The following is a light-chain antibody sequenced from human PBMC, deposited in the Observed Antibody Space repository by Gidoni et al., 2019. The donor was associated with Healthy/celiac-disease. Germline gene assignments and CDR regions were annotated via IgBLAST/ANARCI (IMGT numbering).Light chain of an antibody. CDR2: EDN. CDR3: QSYDSSTVV. CDR1: SGSIASNY. Sequence: NFMLTQPHSVSESPGKTVTIPCTGSSGSIASNYVQWYQQRPGSAPTTVIYEDNQRPSGVPDRFSGSIDSSSNSASLTISGLKTEDEADYYCQSYDSSTVVFGGGTKLTVL. V-gene: IGLV6-57*02. J-gene: IGLJ2*01.